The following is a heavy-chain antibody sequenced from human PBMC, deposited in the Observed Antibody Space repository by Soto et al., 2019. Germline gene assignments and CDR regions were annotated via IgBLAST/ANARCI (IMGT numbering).Heavy chain of an antibody. Sequence: EVQLVESGGGLVQPGWSLTVSCAASGFTFSSSWMHWVRQAPGKGLVWVSRINSDGSTTTYADSVKGRFTISRDNGKNTLYLQMTRLRAEDTAVYYCGRALGSWADYWGQGTLVTVSS. CDR3: GRALGSWADY. CDR2: INSDGSTT. V-gene: IGHV3-74*01. D-gene: IGHD6-13*01. CDR1: GFTFSSSW. J-gene: IGHJ4*02.